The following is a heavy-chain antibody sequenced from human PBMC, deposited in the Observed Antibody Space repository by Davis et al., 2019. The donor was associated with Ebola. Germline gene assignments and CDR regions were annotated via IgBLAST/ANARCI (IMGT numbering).Heavy chain of an antibody. D-gene: IGHD3-22*01. CDR3: ARGSRVVTHYYYYYGMDV. V-gene: IGHV1-18*01. CDR1: GYTLTSYT. J-gene: IGHJ6*02. Sequence: ASVQVSCKASGYTLTSYTISWVRQAPGQGLEWMGWISTYNGNPNYAQKLQGRVTMTTDTSTSTAYMELRTLRSEDTAVYYCARGSRVVTHYYYYYGMDVWGQGTTVTVSS. CDR2: ISTYNGNP.